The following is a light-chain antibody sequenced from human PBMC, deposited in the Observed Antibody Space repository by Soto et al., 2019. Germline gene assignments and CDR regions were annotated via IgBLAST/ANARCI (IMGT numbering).Light chain of an antibody. CDR3: QQSNSTPWT. J-gene: IGKJ1*01. CDR2: DAS. CDR1: QSISSY. Sequence: DIQMTQSPSSLSASVGDRVTITCRASQSISSYLNWYQQKPGKAPKLLIYDASSLQSGVPSRFSSSGSGTDFTLTICSLQPEDFATYSCQQSNSTPWTFGQGTKVEIK. V-gene: IGKV1-39*01.